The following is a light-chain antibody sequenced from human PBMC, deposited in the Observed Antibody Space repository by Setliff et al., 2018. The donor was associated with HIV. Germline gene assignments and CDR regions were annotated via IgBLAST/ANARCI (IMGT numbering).Light chain of an antibody. Sequence: QSVLTQPPSVSAAPGQKVTTSCSGRSSNIGKNYVSWYKQLPGTAPKLLIYDNNKRPSGIPDRFSGSKSGTSATLGITGLQTGDEADYFCGTWDSSLSAYVFGTGTKVTVL. CDR1: SSNIGKNY. CDR2: DNN. J-gene: IGLJ1*01. CDR3: GTWDSSLSAYV. V-gene: IGLV1-51*01.